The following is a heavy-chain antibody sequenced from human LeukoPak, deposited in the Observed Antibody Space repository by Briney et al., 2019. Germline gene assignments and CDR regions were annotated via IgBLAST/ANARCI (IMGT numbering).Heavy chain of an antibody. J-gene: IGHJ4*02. D-gene: IGHD2-2*01. CDR3: ARHTRRGYCSSTSCRFEKGFDY. V-gene: IGHV4-38-2*02. CDR2: IYHSGTT. Sequence: KASETLSLTCTVSGYSISSAYYWVWIRQPPGKGLEWIGTIYHSGTTYYNPSLKSRVAISVDTSKNQFSLKLSSVTAADTAVYYCARHTRRGYCSSTSCRFEKGFDYWGQGTLVTVSS. CDR1: GYSISSAYY.